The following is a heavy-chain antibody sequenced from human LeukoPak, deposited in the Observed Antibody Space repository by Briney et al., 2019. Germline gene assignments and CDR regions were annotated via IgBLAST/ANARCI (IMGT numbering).Heavy chain of an antibody. Sequence: ASVKVSCKASGYTFTGHYMHWVRQAPGQGLEWMGWINPNSGGTKYAQKFQGRVIMTRDTSISTAYMELSSLRSDDTAVYYCAKDRARVATMVDAFDVWGRGTMVTVSA. CDR3: AKDRARVATMVDAFDV. J-gene: IGHJ3*01. CDR1: GYTFTGHY. CDR2: INPNSGGT. D-gene: IGHD5-12*01. V-gene: IGHV1-2*02.